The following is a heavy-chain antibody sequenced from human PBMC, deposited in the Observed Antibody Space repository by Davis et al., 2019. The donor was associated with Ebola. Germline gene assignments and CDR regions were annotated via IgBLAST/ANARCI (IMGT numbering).Heavy chain of an antibody. CDR2: IKQDGSER. D-gene: IGHD2-15*01. CDR3: ARDVVVRSDGGFYYGLDV. V-gene: IGHV3-7*03. Sequence: GGSLRLSCAASGFSFSSYWMSWVRQAPGKGLEWVANIKQDGSERFYVDSVKGRFTISRDNAKNSLYLQLNSLKTEDTAVYYCARDVVVRSDGGFYYGLDVWGKGTTVTVSS. CDR1: GFSFSSYW. J-gene: IGHJ6*04.